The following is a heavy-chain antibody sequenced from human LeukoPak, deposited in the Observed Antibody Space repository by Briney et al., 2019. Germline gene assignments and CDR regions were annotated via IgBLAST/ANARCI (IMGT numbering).Heavy chain of an antibody. CDR3: ARFGLDRAYYYYYMDV. D-gene: IGHD3-10*01. J-gene: IGHJ6*03. CDR1: GFTFSNYW. CDR2: IKQDGSDK. Sequence: PGGSLRLSCAASGFTFSNYWMTWVRQTPGKGLEWVANIKQDGSDKHYVDSVKGRFTISRDNAKNSLYLQMNSLRAEDTAVYYCARFGLDRAYYYYYMDVWGKGTTVTVSS. V-gene: IGHV3-7*01.